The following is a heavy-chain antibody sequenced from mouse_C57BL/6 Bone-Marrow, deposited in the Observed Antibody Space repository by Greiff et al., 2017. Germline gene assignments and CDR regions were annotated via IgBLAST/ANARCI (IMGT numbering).Heavy chain of an antibody. CDR1: GYSFTDYF. CDR3: VRSNRSLGAMDY. CDR2: INPYNGDT. J-gene: IGHJ4*01. D-gene: IGHD2-14*01. V-gene: IGHV1-37*01. Sequence: EVQLQQSGPELVKPGASVKISCKASGYSFTDYFMNWVKQSHGKSLAWIGRINPYNGDTFSNQKFKGKATLTVDTSSTTVHMELLSLTSENAAVYYCVRSNRSLGAMDYWGQGTSVTVSP.